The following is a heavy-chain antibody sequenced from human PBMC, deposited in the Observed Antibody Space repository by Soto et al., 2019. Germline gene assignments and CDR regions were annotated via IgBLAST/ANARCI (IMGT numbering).Heavy chain of an antibody. V-gene: IGHV4-34*01. Sequence: SETLSLTCAVYGGSLSGNYWTWIRQPPGKGLEWIGEISQSGRINYSPSLNSRVTLSVDTSERQFSLRLSSVTAADTAVYYCARRPMPSPTNYRLDVWATGTTVTVSS. CDR2: ISQSGRI. CDR3: ARRPMPSPTNYRLDV. D-gene: IGHD1-7*01. CDR1: GGSLSGNY. J-gene: IGHJ6*04.